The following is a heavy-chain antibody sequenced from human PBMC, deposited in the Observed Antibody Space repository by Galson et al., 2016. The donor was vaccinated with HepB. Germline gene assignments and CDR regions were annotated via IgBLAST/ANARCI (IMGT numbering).Heavy chain of an antibody. J-gene: IGHJ4*02. V-gene: IGHV4-38-2*02. CDR2: MHHNGNT. Sequence: SETLSLTCTVSGYSISSGFNWGWIRAAPGKGLEWIGSMHHNGNTFCNPSVRSRVTISIYMSKNQFSLNLTSVTAADPAIYYCARELRGHTIPALWGQGTLVTVSS. CDR3: ARELRGHTIPAL. D-gene: IGHD2-21*01. CDR1: GYSISSGFN.